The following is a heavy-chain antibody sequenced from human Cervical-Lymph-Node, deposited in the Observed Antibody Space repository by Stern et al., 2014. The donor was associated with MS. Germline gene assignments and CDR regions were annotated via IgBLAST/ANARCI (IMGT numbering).Heavy chain of an antibody. V-gene: IGHV1-69*06. D-gene: IGHD2-15*01. CDR2: IIPILATA. CDR3: ARDYSALDS. J-gene: IGHJ4*02. CDR1: GGAFGNFA. Sequence: VQLEESGAEVKRPGSSVKVSCKASGGAFGNFAITWVRQALGQGLEWMGGIIPILATANYAQKFQGRVTITADKSTSTAYMELSSLRSEDTAIYYCARDYSALDSWGQGTLVTVSS.